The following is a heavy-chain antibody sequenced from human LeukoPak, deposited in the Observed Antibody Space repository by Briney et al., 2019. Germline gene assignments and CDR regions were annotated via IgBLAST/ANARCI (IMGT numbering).Heavy chain of an antibody. V-gene: IGHV4-39*01. D-gene: IGHD3-16*02. J-gene: IGHJ4*02. CDR1: GASITGSSYY. CDR3: ARMVHNFDDVWGSYRSTGFDY. Sequence: SETLSLTCTVSGASITGSSYYWGWLRQAPGKGLEWIGNMDYSGTTYYSPYLNSRVIISLDTSKNKFSLELKSVTAADTAVYYCARMVHNFDDVWGSYRSTGFDYWGQGALVTVSS. CDR2: MDYSGTT.